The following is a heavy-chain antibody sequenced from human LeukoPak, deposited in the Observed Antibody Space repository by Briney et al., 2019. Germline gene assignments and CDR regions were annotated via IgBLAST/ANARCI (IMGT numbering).Heavy chain of an antibody. CDR1: GFTFSSYA. Sequence: GGSLRLSCAASGFTFSSYAMSWVRQAPGKGPEWVSSITESGAHTYYADSVKGRFTISRDNSKNTLYLHMNSLKVEDTAVFYCAKDFSGSWQFDPWGQGTLATVSS. CDR2: ITESGAHT. D-gene: IGHD6-13*01. CDR3: AKDFSGSWQFDP. J-gene: IGHJ5*02. V-gene: IGHV3-23*01.